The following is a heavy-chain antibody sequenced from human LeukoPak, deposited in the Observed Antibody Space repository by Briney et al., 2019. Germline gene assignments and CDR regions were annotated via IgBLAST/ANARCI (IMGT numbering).Heavy chain of an antibody. D-gene: IGHD3-10*01. CDR2: INHSGST. J-gene: IGHJ4*02. Sequence: PSETLSLTCAVYGGSFSGYYWSWIRQPPGKGLEWIGEINHSGSTNYNPSLKSRVTISVDTSKNQFSLKLSSVTAADTAVYYCAGYYYGSGSPHNFDYWGQGTLVTSPQ. CDR3: AGYYYGSGSPHNFDY. V-gene: IGHV4-34*01. CDR1: GGSFSGYY.